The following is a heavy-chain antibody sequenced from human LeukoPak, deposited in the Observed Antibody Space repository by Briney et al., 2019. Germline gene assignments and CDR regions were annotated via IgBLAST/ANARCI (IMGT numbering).Heavy chain of an antibody. V-gene: IGHV3-48*03. Sequence: GGSLRLSCAGSGFNLRDYVFHWVRQAPGKGLEWISYISNSGRNVNYADSVRGRFTISRDNAKNSLFLQMNSLRVEDTATYCCARVSRGVQSPLGFFYYLDVWGKGTTVTISS. CDR3: ARVSRGVQSPLGFFYYLDV. D-gene: IGHD2/OR15-2a*01. CDR2: ISNSGRNV. J-gene: IGHJ6*04. CDR1: GFNLRDYV.